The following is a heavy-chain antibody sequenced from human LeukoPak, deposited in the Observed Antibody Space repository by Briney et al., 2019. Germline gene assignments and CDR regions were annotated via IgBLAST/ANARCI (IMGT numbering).Heavy chain of an antibody. V-gene: IGHV3-21*01. CDR3: ARSYDSEAFDP. J-gene: IGHJ5*02. D-gene: IGHD3-22*01. Sequence: GGSLRLSCAASGFTFSSYSMNWVRQAPGKGLEWVSSISSSSSYICYADSVKGRFTISRDNAKNSLYLQMNSLRAGDTAVYYCARSYDSEAFDPWGQGTLVTVSS. CDR2: ISSSSSYI. CDR1: GFTFSSYS.